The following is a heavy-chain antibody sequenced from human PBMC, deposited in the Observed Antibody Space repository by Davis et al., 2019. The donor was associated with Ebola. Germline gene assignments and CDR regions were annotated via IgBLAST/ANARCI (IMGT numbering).Heavy chain of an antibody. V-gene: IGHV3-11*04. D-gene: IGHD2-15*01. CDR1: GFTFSDYY. Sequence: GGSLRLSCAASGFTFSDYYMSWIRQAPGKGLEWVSYISSSGSTIYYADSVKGRFTISRDNAKNSLYLQMNSLRAEDTAVYYCAKDRSVVVVAATRPLDYWGQGTLVTVSS. CDR2: ISSSGSTI. J-gene: IGHJ4*02. CDR3: AKDRSVVVVAATRPLDY.